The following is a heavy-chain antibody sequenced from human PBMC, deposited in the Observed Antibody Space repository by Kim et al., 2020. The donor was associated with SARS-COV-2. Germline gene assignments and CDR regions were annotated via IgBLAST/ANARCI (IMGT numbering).Heavy chain of an antibody. V-gene: IGHV5-51*01. CDR2: T. J-gene: IGHJ3*02. D-gene: IGHD7-27*01. CDR3: AIYLGMDDAFDI. Sequence: TRYSPSFQGQVTISADKSISTAYLHWSSLKASDTAMYYCAIYLGMDDAFDIWGEGTMVTVSS.